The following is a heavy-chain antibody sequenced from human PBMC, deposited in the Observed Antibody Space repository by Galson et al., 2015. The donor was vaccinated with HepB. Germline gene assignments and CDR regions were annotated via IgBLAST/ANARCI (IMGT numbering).Heavy chain of an antibody. CDR2: TYYRSKWYY. CDR1: GDSVSANSAA. J-gene: IGHJ6*02. Sequence: CAISGDSVSANSAAWNWIRQSPSRGFEWLGRTYYRSKWYYDYAESVKGRININPDTSRNQFSLQLNSVTPEDTAVYYCAYGFEVWGPGTTVTVSS. CDR3: AYGFEV. V-gene: IGHV6-1*01.